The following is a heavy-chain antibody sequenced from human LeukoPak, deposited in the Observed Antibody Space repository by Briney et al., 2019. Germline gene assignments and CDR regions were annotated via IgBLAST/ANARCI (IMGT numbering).Heavy chain of an antibody. CDR1: GFTFSDYY. J-gene: IGHJ4*02. CDR2: ISNSGSTI. Sequence: PGGSLRLSCAASGFTFSDYYMSWIRQAPGKGLEWVSYISNSGSTIYYADSVKGRFTISRDNAKNSLYLQMNSLRAEDTAVYYCARDFGRGYDSVWGSFYFDYWGQGTLVTVSS. D-gene: IGHD3-16*01. CDR3: ARDFGRGYDSVWGSFYFDY. V-gene: IGHV3-11*04.